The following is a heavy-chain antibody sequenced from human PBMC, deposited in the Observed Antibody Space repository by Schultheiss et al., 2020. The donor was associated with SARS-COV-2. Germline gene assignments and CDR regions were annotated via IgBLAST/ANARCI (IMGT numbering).Heavy chain of an antibody. D-gene: IGHD2-21*01. J-gene: IGHJ4*02. CDR3: ARDHSVGFDH. CDR1: GFTFSSYD. CDR2: IGTAGDP. Sequence: GGSLRLSCAASGFTFSSYDMHWVRQATGKGLEWVSAIGTAGDPYYPGSVKGRFSVSRDNAKNTLFLQMNNLRAEDTALYYCARDHSVGFDHWGQGTLVTVSS. V-gene: IGHV3-13*05.